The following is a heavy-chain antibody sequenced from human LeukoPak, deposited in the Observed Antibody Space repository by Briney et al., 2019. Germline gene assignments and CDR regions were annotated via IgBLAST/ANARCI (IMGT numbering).Heavy chain of an antibody. CDR3: ARDWRLREHS. D-gene: IGHD5-12*01. CDR2: IKQDESEK. V-gene: IGHV3-7*01. CDR1: GFTFSSYE. J-gene: IGHJ5*01. Sequence: QPGGSLRLSCAASGFTFSSYEMNWVRQAPGKGLEWVAIIKQDESEKYYVDSVKGRFTISRDNAKNSLYLQMNSLRAEDSAVYYCARDWRLREHSWGHGTLVTVSS.